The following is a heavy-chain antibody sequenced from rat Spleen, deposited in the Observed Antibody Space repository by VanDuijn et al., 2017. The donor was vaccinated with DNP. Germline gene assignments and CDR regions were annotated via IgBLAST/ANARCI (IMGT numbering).Heavy chain of an antibody. CDR2: IMFDGITT. Sequence: EVQLVESGGGLVQPGRSLKLSCAASGFTLSDYAMVWVRQAPKKGLEWVATIMFDGITTFYRDSVKGRFTISRDNAKSILYLQMDSLRSEDTATYYCATHLGAPFAYWGQGTLVTVSS. V-gene: IGHV5-17*01. CDR3: ATHLGAPFAY. D-gene: IGHD5-1*01. CDR1: GFTLSDYA. J-gene: IGHJ3*01.